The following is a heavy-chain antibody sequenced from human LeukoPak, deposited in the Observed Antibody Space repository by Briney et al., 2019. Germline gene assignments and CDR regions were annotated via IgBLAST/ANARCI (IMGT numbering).Heavy chain of an antibody. CDR2: ISGSGGST. D-gene: IGHD3-9*01. CDR1: GFTFSNAW. Sequence: PGGSLRLSCAASGFTFSNAWMSCVRQAPGKGLEWVSSISGSGGSTYYADSVKGRFTISRDNSKNTLYLQMNSLRAEDTGVYYCAQILTGYYDYWGQGTLVSVSS. V-gene: IGHV3-23*01. J-gene: IGHJ4*02. CDR3: AQILTGYYDY.